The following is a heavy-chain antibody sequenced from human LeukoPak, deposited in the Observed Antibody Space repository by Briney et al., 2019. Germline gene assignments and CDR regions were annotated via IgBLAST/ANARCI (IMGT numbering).Heavy chain of an antibody. J-gene: IGHJ4*02. V-gene: IGHV3-23*01. Sequence: GGPLRLSCAASGFTFSSYAMSWVRQAPGKGLEWVSAISGSGGSTYYADSVKGRFTISRDNSKNTLYLQMNSLRAEDTAVYYCAKCPRSSSWSTRKWYYFDYWGQGTLVTVSS. D-gene: IGHD6-13*01. CDR1: GFTFSSYA. CDR2: ISGSGGST. CDR3: AKCPRSSSWSTRKWYYFDY.